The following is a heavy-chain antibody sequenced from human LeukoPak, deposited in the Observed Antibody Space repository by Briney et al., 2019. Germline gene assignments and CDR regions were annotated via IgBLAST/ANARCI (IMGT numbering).Heavy chain of an antibody. CDR1: GFTVSSNY. CDR3: ARVIIISVARWFDP. D-gene: IGHD3-16*02. CDR2: IYSGGSR. J-gene: IGHJ5*02. Sequence: GGSLRLSCAASGFTVSSNYMSWVRQAPGKGLEWVSVIYSGGSRYYADSVKGRFTISRDNSKNTMYLQMNSLRAEDTAVYYCARVIIISVARWFDPWGQGTLVTVSS. V-gene: IGHV3-66*01.